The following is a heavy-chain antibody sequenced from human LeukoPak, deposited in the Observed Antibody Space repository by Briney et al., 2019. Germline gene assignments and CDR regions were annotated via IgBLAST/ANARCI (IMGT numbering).Heavy chain of an antibody. CDR2: INPNSGGT. J-gene: IGHJ3*02. D-gene: IGHD3-22*01. CDR3: AREALGYYDSSGYYAPDDAFDI. CDR1: GYTFTGYY. V-gene: IGHV1-2*06. Sequence: ASVKVSCTASGYTFTGYYMHWVRQAPGQGLEWMGRINPNSGGTNYAQKFQGRVTMTRDTSISTAYMELSRLRSDDTAVYYCAREALGYYDSSGYYAPDDAFDIWGQGTMVTVSS.